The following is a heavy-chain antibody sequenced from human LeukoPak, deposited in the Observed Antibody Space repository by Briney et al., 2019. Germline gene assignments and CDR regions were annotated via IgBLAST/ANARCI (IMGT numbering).Heavy chain of an antibody. Sequence: PGGSLRLSCAASGFIFSTYSMNWVRQAPGKGLEWVSSISSSTNYINYADSVKGRFTISRDNAKNALYLQMNSLRAEDTAVYYCARKITGPYYFDYWGQGTLVTVSS. D-gene: IGHD1-14*01. V-gene: IGHV3-21*01. CDR2: ISSSTNYI. CDR3: ARKITGPYYFDY. CDR1: GFIFSTYS. J-gene: IGHJ4*02.